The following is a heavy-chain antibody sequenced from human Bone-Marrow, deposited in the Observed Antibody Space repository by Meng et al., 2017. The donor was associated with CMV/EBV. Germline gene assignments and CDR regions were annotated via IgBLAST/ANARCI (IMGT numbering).Heavy chain of an antibody. J-gene: IGHJ2*01. Sequence: GESLKISCAASGFTFSSYAMHWVRQAPGKGLEWVAVISYDGSNKYYADSVKGRFTISRDNSKNTLYLQMNSLRAEDTAVYYCARVIAARPRYFDLWGRGTLVTVSS. V-gene: IGHV3-30*04. CDR2: ISYDGSNK. D-gene: IGHD6-6*01. CDR1: GFTFSSYA. CDR3: ARVIAARPRYFDL.